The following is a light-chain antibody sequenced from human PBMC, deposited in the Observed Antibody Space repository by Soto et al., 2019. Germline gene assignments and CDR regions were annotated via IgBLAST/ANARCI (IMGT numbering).Light chain of an antibody. J-gene: IGLJ2*01. Sequence: QSVLTQPPSASGTPGQRVTISCSGSSSNIGSNYVYSYQQLPGTAPKLLIYRNNQRPSGVADRFSGYKAGTAASLAISGLRSEDEADYYCAARDDSLSGPVFGGGTKLTVL. V-gene: IGLV1-47*01. CDR2: RNN. CDR1: SSNIGSNY. CDR3: AARDDSLSGPV.